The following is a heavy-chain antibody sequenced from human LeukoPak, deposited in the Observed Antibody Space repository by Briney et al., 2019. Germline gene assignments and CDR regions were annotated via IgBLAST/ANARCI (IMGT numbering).Heavy chain of an antibody. V-gene: IGHV3-15*01. CDR2: IISKTEDGTT. CDR3: TLIQGWGSGSYYRDF. CDR1: GFTFSHAW. Sequence: GGSLRLSCAASGFTFSHAWMTWVRQAPGKGLEWVGRIISKTEDGTTDYAAPVKGRFTISRDDSKNTLYLQMNSLKTEDTAVYYCTLIQGWGSGSYYRDFWGQGTLVTVSS. D-gene: IGHD3-10*01. J-gene: IGHJ4*02.